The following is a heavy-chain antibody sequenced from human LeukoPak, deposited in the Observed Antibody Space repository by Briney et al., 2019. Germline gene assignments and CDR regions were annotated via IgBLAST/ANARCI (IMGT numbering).Heavy chain of an antibody. V-gene: IGHV1-69*13. CDR3: ARGGLDCSSTSCYPNYYGMDV. J-gene: IGHJ6*04. Sequence: GASVKVSCKASGGTFSSYAISWVRQAPGQGLEWMGGIIPIFGTANYAQKFQGRVTITADESTSTAYMELSSLRSEDTAMYYCARGGLDCSSTSCYPNYYGMDVWGKGTTVTVSS. CDR1: GGTFSSYA. D-gene: IGHD2-2*01. CDR2: IIPIFGTA.